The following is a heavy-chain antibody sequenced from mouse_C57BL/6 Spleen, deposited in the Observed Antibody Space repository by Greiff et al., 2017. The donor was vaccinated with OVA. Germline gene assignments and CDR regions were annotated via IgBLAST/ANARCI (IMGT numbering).Heavy chain of an antibody. D-gene: IGHD2-12*01. CDR3: ARGSDHDGDYYARDY. J-gene: IGHJ4*01. V-gene: IGHV1-12*01. Sequence: QVQLQQSGAELVRPGASVKMSCKASGYTFTSYNMHWVKQTPRQGLEWIGAIYPGNGDTSYNQKFKGKATLTVDKSYSTAFMQLTSLTSDDSALFIGARGSDHDGDYYARDYWGKGTSVTVAS. CDR2: IYPGNGDT. CDR1: GYTFTSYN.